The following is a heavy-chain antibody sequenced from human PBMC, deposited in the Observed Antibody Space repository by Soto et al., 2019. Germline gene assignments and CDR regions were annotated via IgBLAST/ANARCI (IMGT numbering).Heavy chain of an antibody. D-gene: IGHD3-10*01. CDR2: INVYNGNT. CDR3: ARGVGSGSYYNQYNWFDP. CDR1: GYTFTNYG. V-gene: IGHV1-18*01. Sequence: QVQLVQSGGEVKKPGASVKVSCKASGYTFTNYGISWVRQAPGQGLEWMGWINVYNGNTKYAQKVQGRVTMTTDTSTSTAFVEVRSLRSDDTAVYYCARGVGSGSYYNQYNWFDPWGQGTLVTVSS. J-gene: IGHJ5*02.